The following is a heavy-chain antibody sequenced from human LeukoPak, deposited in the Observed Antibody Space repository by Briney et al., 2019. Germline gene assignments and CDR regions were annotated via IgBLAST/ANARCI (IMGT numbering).Heavy chain of an antibody. CDR1: GYTFTSFD. CDR3: ARNKVAMRWFDP. CDR2: MNPNSGNT. V-gene: IGHV1-8*01. J-gene: IGHJ5*02. D-gene: IGHD5-12*01. Sequence: GASVKVSCKASGYTFTSFDINWVRQATGQGLEWMGWMNPNSGNTGYAQKFQGRVTMTRNTSISTAYMELSSLRSEDTAVYYCARNKVAMRWFDPWGQGTLVTVSS.